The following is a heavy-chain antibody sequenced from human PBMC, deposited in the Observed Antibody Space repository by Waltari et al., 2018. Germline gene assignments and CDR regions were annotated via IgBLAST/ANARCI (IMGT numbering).Heavy chain of an antibody. D-gene: IGHD1-20*01. J-gene: IGHJ4*02. V-gene: IGHV3-7*01. CDR2: IKPDGSEE. Sequence: EVQLVESGGGLVQHGGSLRLSCAASGFTFSSSWMSWVRQAPGKGLEWVANIKPDGSEEYSVDSVKGRFTISRDNAKNSLYLQMNSLRAEDTAVYYCARDDGIRTVDYWGQGTLVTVSS. CDR1: GFTFSSSW. CDR3: ARDDGIRTVDY.